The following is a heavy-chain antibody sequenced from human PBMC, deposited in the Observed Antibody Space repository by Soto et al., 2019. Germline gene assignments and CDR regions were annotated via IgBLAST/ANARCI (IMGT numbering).Heavy chain of an antibody. CDR2: ISSSSSYI. D-gene: IGHD3-22*01. J-gene: IGHJ4*02. Sequence: GGSLRLSCAASGFTFSSYSMNWFRQAPGKGLEWVSSISSSSSYIYYADSVKGRLTISRDNAKNSLYLQMNSLRAEDTAVYYCARVGGYDSSGYYYYFDYWGQGTLVTVSS. CDR3: ARVGGYDSSGYYYYFDY. CDR1: GFTFSSYS. V-gene: IGHV3-21*01.